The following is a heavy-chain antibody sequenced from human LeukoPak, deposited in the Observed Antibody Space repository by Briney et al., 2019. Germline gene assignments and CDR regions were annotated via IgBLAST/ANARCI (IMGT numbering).Heavy chain of an antibody. CDR3: ARERIFGDYLDF. CDR1: GFTFSSYE. Sequence: PGGSLRLSCAASGFTFSSYEMDWVRQAPGKGLEWVSYISSSGSTIYYADSVKGRFTISRDNAKNSLYLQMNSLRAEDTAVYYCARERIFGDYLDFWGQGTLVTVSS. J-gene: IGHJ4*02. V-gene: IGHV3-48*03. CDR2: ISSSGSTI. D-gene: IGHD3-10*02.